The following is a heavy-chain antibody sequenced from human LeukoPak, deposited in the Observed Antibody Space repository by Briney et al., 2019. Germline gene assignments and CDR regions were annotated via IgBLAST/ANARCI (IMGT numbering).Heavy chain of an antibody. CDR3: AKLYYVKYFDY. CDR1: GFTFSNAW. D-gene: IGHD2-8*01. V-gene: IGHV3-15*01. J-gene: IGHJ4*02. Sequence: GGSLRLSCAASGFTFSNAWMSWVRQAPGKGLEWVGRIKSKTDGGTTDYAAPVKGRFTISRDNSKNTLYLQMNSLRAEDTAVYYCAKLYYVKYFDYWGQGTLVTVSS. CDR2: IKSKTDGGTT.